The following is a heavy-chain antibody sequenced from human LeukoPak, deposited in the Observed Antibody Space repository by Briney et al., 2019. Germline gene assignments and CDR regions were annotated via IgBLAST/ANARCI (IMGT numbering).Heavy chain of an antibody. J-gene: IGHJ4*02. CDR2: IYSGGST. V-gene: IGHV3-66*01. CDR3: ASGVVVITDGDYFDY. D-gene: IGHD3-22*01. CDR1: GFTVSSNY. Sequence: GGSLRLSCAASGFTVSSNYMSWVRQAPGKGLEWVSLIYSGGSTYYADSVKGRFTISRDNSKNTLYLQMNSLRAEDTAVYYCASGVVVITDGDYFDYWGQGTLVTVSS.